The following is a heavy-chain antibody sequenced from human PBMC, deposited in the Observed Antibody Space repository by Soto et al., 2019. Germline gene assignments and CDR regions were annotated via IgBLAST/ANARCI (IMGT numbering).Heavy chain of an antibody. D-gene: IGHD5-12*01. CDR1: GGTFSSYA. CDR3: ARDRVVATAGYYYYGMDV. J-gene: IGHJ6*02. CDR2: IIPIFGTA. V-gene: IGHV1-69*12. Sequence: QVQLVQSGAEVKKPGSSVKVSCKASGGTFSSYAISWVRQAPGQGLEWMGGIIPIFGTANYAQKFQGRVTITADECTSTAYMELSSLRSEDTAVYYCARDRVVATAGYYYYGMDVWGQGTTVTVSS.